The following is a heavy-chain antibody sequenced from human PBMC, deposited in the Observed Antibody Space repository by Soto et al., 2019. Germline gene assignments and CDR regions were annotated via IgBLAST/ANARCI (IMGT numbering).Heavy chain of an antibody. J-gene: IGHJ5*02. Sequence: PSETLSLTCAVYGGSFSGYYWSWIRQPPGKGLEWIGEINHSGSTNYNPSLKSRVTISVDTSKNQFSLKLSSVTAADTAVYYCARSSGYFFWFVPWCPGTLLAV. CDR1: GGSFSGYY. D-gene: IGHD3-22*01. CDR2: INHSGST. V-gene: IGHV4-34*01. CDR3: ARSSGYFFWFVP.